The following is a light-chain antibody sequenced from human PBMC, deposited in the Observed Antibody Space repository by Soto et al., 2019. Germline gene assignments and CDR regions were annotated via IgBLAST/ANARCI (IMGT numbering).Light chain of an antibody. J-gene: IGKJ1*01. V-gene: IGKV1-5*01. Sequence: DILMTQSPSTLSASVGDRVTITCRASQSISTWLAWYQQKPGKAPKFLIFDASTLESGASSRFSGSSAGTEFTLTISSLQPDDFATYYCQQDNSPPLTFGRGTKVEIK. CDR1: QSISTW. CDR2: DAS. CDR3: QQDNSPPLT.